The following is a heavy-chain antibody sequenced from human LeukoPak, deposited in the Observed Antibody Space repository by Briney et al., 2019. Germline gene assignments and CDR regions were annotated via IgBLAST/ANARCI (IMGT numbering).Heavy chain of an antibody. V-gene: IGHV3-74*01. Sequence: GGSLRPSCAVSGLSFINSWMHWVPQAPGKGRVWVARTNLHGTTVDYADSVKGRFTISRDNAKNTLFLQMNSLRAEDTAVYYCASAYTYVRLGDHWGQGTLVTVSS. D-gene: IGHD3-16*01. J-gene: IGHJ4*02. CDR1: GLSFINSW. CDR3: ASAYTYVRLGDH. CDR2: TNLHGTTV.